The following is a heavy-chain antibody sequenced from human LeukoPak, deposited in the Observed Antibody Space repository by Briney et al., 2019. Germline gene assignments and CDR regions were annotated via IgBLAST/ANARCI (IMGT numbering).Heavy chain of an antibody. CDR2: VKKDGSEN. Sequence: GGSLRLSCAASGLTFSDNWMSWVRQAPGKGLEWVANVKKDGSENFYVDSVKGRFTISRDNAKNSLYLQMNSLRVDDTAVYYCRVGHYSDLWGQGTLATVSS. J-gene: IGHJ5*02. CDR3: RVGHYSDL. D-gene: IGHD4-11*01. V-gene: IGHV3-7*01. CDR1: GLTFSDNW.